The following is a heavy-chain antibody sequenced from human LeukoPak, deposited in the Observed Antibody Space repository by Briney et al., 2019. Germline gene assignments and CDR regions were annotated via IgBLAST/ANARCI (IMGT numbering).Heavy chain of an antibody. CDR2: VSYSGGT. J-gene: IGHJ4*02. CDR3: ARLSTYYDFWSPLDH. Sequence: SETLSLTCTVSGASFSSHYWSWIRQPPGKGLEWIGYVSYSGGTNYNPSLKSRVTISLDTSTDQFSLRLNSVTAADTAVYYCARLSTYYDFWSPLDHWGQGTLVTVSS. D-gene: IGHD3-3*01. V-gene: IGHV4-59*11. CDR1: GASFSSHY.